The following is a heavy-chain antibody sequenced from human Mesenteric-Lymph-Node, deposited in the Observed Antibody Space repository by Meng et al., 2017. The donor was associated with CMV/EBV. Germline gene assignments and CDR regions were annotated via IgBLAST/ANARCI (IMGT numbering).Heavy chain of an antibody. CDR1: GFAFDDYG. Sequence: WGSLRLSCAASGFAFDDYGMSWVRQAPGKGLEWVAGINWNGYNRGYADSVKGRFTISRDNAKNSLSLQMNTLRAEDTALYYCANTHSSNYYLPWDYWGQGTPVTVSS. D-gene: IGHD3-22*01. CDR2: INWNGYNR. V-gene: IGHV3-20*04. J-gene: IGHJ4*02. CDR3: ANTHSSNYYLPWDY.